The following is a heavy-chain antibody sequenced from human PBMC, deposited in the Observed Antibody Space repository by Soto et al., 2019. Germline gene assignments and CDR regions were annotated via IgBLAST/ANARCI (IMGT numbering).Heavy chain of an antibody. V-gene: IGHV3-30*18. Sequence: QVQLVESGGGVVQPGRSLRLSCAASGFTFSSYGMHWFRQARGKGLEWVAVISYDGSNKYYADSVKGRFTISRDNSKNTLYLQMNSLRAEDTAVYYCAKDGEQGEGYWGQGTLVTVSS. CDR1: GFTFSSYG. J-gene: IGHJ4*02. CDR3: AKDGEQGEGY. CDR2: ISYDGSNK. D-gene: IGHD6-13*01.